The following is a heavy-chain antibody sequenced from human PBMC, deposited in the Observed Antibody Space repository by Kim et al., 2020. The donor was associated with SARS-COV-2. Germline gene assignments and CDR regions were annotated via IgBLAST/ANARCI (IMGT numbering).Heavy chain of an antibody. CDR2: INPSGGST. D-gene: IGHD5-12*01. Sequence: ASVKVSCKASGYTFTSYYMHWVRQAPGQGLEWMGIINPSGGSTSYAQKFQGRVTMTRDTSTSTVYMELSSLRSEDTAVYYCARVLRDGYKQAFFDYWGQGTLVTVSS. CDR3: ARVLRDGYKQAFFDY. J-gene: IGHJ4*02. V-gene: IGHV1-46*01. CDR1: GYTFTSYY.